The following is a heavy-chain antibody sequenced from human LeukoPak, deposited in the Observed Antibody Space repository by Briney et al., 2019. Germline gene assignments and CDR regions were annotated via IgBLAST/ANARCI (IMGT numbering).Heavy chain of an antibody. Sequence: GGSLRLSCAASGFTFSSYWMHWVRQAPGKGLVWVSRINSDGSSTSYADSVEGRFTISRDNAKNTLYLQMNSLRAEDTAVYYCASTYYDFWSGYYTLDYWGQGTLVTVSS. CDR3: ASTYYDFWSGYYTLDY. CDR1: GFTFSSYW. V-gene: IGHV3-74*01. CDR2: INSDGSST. J-gene: IGHJ4*02. D-gene: IGHD3-3*01.